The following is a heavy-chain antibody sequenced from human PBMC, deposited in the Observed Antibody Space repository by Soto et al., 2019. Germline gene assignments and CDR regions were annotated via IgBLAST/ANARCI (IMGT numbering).Heavy chain of an antibody. D-gene: IGHD6-13*01. CDR1: GGSFSGYY. V-gene: IGHV4-34*01. CDR2: INHSGST. CDR3: ARVGVRRIIAAAGLYYYYYMDV. Sequence: SETLSLTCAVYGGSFSGYYWSWIRQHPGKGLEWIGEINHSGSTNYNPSLKSRVTISVDTSKNQFSLKLSSVTAADTAVYYCARVGVRRIIAAAGLYYYYYMDVWGKGTTVTVSS. J-gene: IGHJ6*03.